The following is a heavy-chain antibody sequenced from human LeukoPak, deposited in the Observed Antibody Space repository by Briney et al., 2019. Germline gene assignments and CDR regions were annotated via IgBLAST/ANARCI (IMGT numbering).Heavy chain of an antibody. V-gene: IGHV3-53*01. Sequence: GGSLRLSCAASGVSVSSNYISWVRQARGKGLEWVSIIYSGGSTYYADSVKGRFTISKDNSKNTVYLQMNSLRAEDTAVYFCARELRGRFDCWGQGTLVTVSS. D-gene: IGHD4-17*01. CDR2: IYSGGST. J-gene: IGHJ4*02. CDR3: ARELRGRFDC. CDR1: GVSVSSNY.